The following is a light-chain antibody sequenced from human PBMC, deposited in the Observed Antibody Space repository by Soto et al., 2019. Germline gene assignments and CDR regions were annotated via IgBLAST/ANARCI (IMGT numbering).Light chain of an antibody. CDR2: AAS. CDR1: QAVSTW. J-gene: IGKJ4*01. V-gene: IGKV1-12*01. Sequence: MTQSPSFVSASVGDRVTITCRASQAVSTWLAWYQQKPGDAPKLLIYAASSLQSGVPSRFSGSGSGTDFTLTISSLQPEDFATYYCLQDYNYPLTFGGGTKVDIK. CDR3: LQDYNYPLT.